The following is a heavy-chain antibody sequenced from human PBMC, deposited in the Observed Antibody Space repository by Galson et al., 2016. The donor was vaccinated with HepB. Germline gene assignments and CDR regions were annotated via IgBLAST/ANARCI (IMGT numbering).Heavy chain of an antibody. Sequence: SLRLSCAVSGFTFRSYWMSWVRQAPGRGLEWVANIKQDGSEKYYLDSVKGRFTISRDNAKNSLSLQMNSLRVEDTAMYYCARNMYGAATNYIGDVFDIWGQGTMVTVSS. CDR1: GFTFRSYW. V-gene: IGHV3-7*03. CDR3: ARNMYGAATNYIGDVFDI. CDR2: IKQDGSEK. D-gene: IGHD3-10*01. J-gene: IGHJ3*02.